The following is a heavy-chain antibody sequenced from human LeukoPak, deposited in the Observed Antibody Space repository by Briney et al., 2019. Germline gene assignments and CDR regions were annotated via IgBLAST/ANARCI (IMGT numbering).Heavy chain of an antibody. D-gene: IGHD2-2*01. Sequence: SETLSLTCTVSGGSISSHYWIWIRQPPGKGLEWIGYIYYSGSTNYNPSLKSRVTISVDTAKNQFSLKLRSVTAADTAVYYCERWGSGYCSSTSCLPYYYYYYMDVWGKGTTVTVSS. V-gene: IGHV4-59*11. CDR2: IYYSGST. J-gene: IGHJ6*03. CDR3: ERWGSGYCSSTSCLPYYYYYYMDV. CDR1: GGSISSHY.